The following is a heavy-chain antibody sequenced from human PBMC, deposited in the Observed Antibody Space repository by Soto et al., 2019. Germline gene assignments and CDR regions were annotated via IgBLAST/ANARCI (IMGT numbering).Heavy chain of an antibody. CDR2: IYDSGST. CDR3: AREVIQLTTDWHFDL. CDR1: GGSISGGVGGLYY. J-gene: IGHJ2*01. Sequence: QLQLRESGPGLVKPSETLSLTCTVSGGSISGGVGGLYYWSWIRQPPGKGLEWIGYIYDSGSTYSNQSLQSRVNISVDTSKNQFSLRLSSVTAADTAVYYCAREVIQLTTDWHFDLWGRGTLVTVSS. V-gene: IGHV4-30-4*01. D-gene: IGHD2-2*01.